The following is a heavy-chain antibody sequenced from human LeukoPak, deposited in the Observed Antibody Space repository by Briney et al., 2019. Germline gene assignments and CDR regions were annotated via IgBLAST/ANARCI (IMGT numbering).Heavy chain of an antibody. Sequence: GGSLRLSCAASGFTFSSYAMSWVRQGPGKGLEWVSSISGGTNNTYYADSVKGRFTISRDNSKNTLYLQMNKLRVEDTAVYYCAKRYSDGGFDPWGQGTLVTVSS. D-gene: IGHD3-10*01. CDR1: GFTFSSYA. V-gene: IGHV3-23*01. CDR3: AKRYSDGGFDP. J-gene: IGHJ5*02. CDR2: ISGGTNNT.